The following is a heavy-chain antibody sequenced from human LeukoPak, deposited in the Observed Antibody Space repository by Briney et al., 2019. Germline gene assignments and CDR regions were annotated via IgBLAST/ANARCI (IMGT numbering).Heavy chain of an antibody. Sequence: GGSLRLSCAASGFTFITYAMTWVRQAPGKGLEWVSYISGSGSTIYYADSVKGRFTISRDNAKNSLYLQMNSLRAEDTAVYYCARLSMVRGVAYWGQGTLVTVSS. CDR1: GFTFITYA. D-gene: IGHD3-10*01. J-gene: IGHJ4*02. CDR3: ARLSMVRGVAY. CDR2: ISGSGSTI. V-gene: IGHV3-48*04.